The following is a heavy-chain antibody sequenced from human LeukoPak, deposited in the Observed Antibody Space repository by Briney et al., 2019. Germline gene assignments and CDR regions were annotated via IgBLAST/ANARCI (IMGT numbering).Heavy chain of an antibody. D-gene: IGHD3-22*01. CDR3: ASGMGDSSGYWTEYFQH. CDR2: ISAYNGHT. J-gene: IGHJ1*01. CDR1: GCTFPHYG. V-gene: IGHV1-18*01. Sequence: GSSVKVSCKPSGCTFPHYGISWVRQAPGQAREWVGGISAYNGHTNYAQKLQGRVTMTTDTSTSTDYMELRSLRSDDTAVYCCASGMGDSSGYWTEYFQHWGQGTLVTVSS.